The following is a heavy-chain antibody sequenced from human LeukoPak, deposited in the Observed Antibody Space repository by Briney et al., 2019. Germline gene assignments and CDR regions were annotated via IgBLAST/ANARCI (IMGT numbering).Heavy chain of an antibody. CDR2: ISSSSSYI. J-gene: IGHJ5*02. CDR1: GFTFSSYS. D-gene: IGHD2-2*01. CDR3: ARDSEKEYCSSTSCYLYNWFDP. Sequence: GGSLRLSCAASGFTFSSYSMNWVRQAPGKGLEWVSSISSSSSYIYYADSVKGRFTISRDNAKNSLYLQMSSLRAEDTAVYYCARDSEKEYCSSTSCYLYNWFDPWGQGTLVTVSS. V-gene: IGHV3-21*01.